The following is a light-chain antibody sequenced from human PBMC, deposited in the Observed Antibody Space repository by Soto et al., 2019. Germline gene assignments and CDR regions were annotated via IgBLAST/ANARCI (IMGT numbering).Light chain of an antibody. J-gene: IGKJ5*01. CDR1: QSVNNY. CDR2: DAS. CDR3: QQRSVWPIT. V-gene: IGKV3-11*01. Sequence: ETVLTQSPASVSLSPVDRATLSCRASQSVNNYVAWYQQKPGQAPRLLIYDASKRATGIPARFSGSGSGTDFSLTVSSLEPEDFVLYFCQQRSVWPITFGQGTRLEIK.